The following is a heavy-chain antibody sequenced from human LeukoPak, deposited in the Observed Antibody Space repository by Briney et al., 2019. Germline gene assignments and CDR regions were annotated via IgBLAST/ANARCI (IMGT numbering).Heavy chain of an antibody. CDR3: ARDPGGCSSTSCYLPYYYYYGMDV. D-gene: IGHD2-2*01. CDR1: GYTFTSYG. Sequence: ASVKVSCKASGYTFTSYGISWVRQAPGQGPEWMGWISAYNGNTNYAQKLQGRVTMTTDTSTSTAYMELRSLRSDDTAVYYCARDPGGCSSTSCYLPYYYYYGMDVWGKGTTVTVSS. V-gene: IGHV1-18*04. CDR2: ISAYNGNT. J-gene: IGHJ6*04.